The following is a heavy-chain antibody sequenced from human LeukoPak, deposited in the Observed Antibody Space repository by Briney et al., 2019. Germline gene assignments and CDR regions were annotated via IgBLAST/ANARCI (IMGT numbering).Heavy chain of an antibody. Sequence: GGSLRLSCATSGFTFSSYWMSWVRRAPGKGLEGVANIKQDGSQIFYVDSVKGRFTISRDTAKNSLSLQMNSLRAEDTAVYYCAREYCSGTSCYGYFDYWGQGTLVTVSS. V-gene: IGHV3-7*01. CDR1: GFTFSSYW. J-gene: IGHJ4*02. CDR2: IKQDGSQI. CDR3: AREYCSGTSCYGYFDY. D-gene: IGHD2-2*01.